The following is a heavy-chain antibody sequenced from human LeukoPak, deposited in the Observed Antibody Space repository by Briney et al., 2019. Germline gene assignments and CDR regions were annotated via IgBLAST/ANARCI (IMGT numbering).Heavy chain of an antibody. CDR3: ARTWNIGAFDI. CDR1: GFTFNSYG. D-gene: IGHD1/OR15-1a*01. CDR2: IWYDGSNK. V-gene: IGHV3-33*01. J-gene: IGHJ3*02. Sequence: GGSLRLSCAASGFTFNSYGMHWVRQAPGKGLEWVTVIWYDGSNKYYADSVKGRFTISRDNSKYMLYLQMNSLRAEDTAVYYCARTWNIGAFDIWGQGTMVTVSP.